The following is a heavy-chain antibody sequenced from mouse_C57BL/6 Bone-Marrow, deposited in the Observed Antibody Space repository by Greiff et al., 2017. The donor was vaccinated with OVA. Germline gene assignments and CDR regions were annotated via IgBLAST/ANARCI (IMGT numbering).Heavy chain of an antibody. CDR2: INPYNGGT. CDR1: GYTFTDYY. D-gene: IGHD1-1*01. CDR3: ALSRKAY. V-gene: IGHV1-19*01. J-gene: IGHJ3*01. Sequence: VHVKQSGPVLVKPGASVKMSCKASGYTFTDYYMNWVKQSHGKSLEWIGVINPYNGGTSYNQKFKGKATLTVDKSSSTAYMELNSLTSEDSAVYYCALSRKAYWGQGTLVTVSA.